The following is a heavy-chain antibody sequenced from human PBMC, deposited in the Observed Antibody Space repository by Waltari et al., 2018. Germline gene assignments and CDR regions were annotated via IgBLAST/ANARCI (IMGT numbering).Heavy chain of an antibody. D-gene: IGHD3-16*01. J-gene: IGHJ6*02. Sequence: QVQLVQSGAEVKKPGASVKVSCKASGYTFTGYYMHWVRQAPGQGLEWMGRINPNMGGTNYAQKFQGRVTMTRDTSISTAYMELSRLRSDDTAVYYCAREGAPMITLGYGMDVWGQGTTVTVSS. CDR3: AREGAPMITLGYGMDV. CDR1: GYTFTGYY. CDR2: INPNMGGT. V-gene: IGHV1-2*06.